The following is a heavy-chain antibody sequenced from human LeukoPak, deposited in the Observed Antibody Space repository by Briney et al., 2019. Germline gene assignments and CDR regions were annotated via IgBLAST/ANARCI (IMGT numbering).Heavy chain of an antibody. J-gene: IGHJ4*02. CDR3: AKGSAGFRIVVVPAAIIF. Sequence: GGSLRLSCAASGFTFDDYAMHWVRQAPGKGLEWVSLISGDGGSTYYADSVKGRFTISRDNSKNSLYLQMNSLRTEDTALYYCAKGSAGFRIVVVPAAIIFWGQGTLVTVSS. CDR1: GFTFDDYA. D-gene: IGHD2-2*02. V-gene: IGHV3-43*02. CDR2: ISGDGGST.